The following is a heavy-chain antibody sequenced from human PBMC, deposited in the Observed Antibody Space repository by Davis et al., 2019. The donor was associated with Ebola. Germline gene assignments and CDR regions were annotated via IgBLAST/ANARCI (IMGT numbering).Heavy chain of an antibody. Sequence: PGGSLRLSCAASGFTFSSYGMHWVRQAPGKGLEWVAVISYDGSNKYYADPVKGRFTISRDNSKNTLYLQMNSLRAEDTAVYYCARSSHYDFWSGYIDYWGQGTLVTVSS. D-gene: IGHD3-3*01. CDR2: ISYDGSNK. J-gene: IGHJ4*02. V-gene: IGHV3-30*03. CDR1: GFTFSSYG. CDR3: ARSSHYDFWSGYIDY.